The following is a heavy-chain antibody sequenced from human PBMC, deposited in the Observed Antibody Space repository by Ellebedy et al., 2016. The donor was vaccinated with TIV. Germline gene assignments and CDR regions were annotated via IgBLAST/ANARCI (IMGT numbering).Heavy chain of an antibody. CDR2: ISWNSGNR. D-gene: IGHD4-11*01. CDR3: VRGADDFSNYLFY. Sequence: PGGSLRLSCAGSGFTFDDYAMHWVRQAPGKGLEWVSGISWNSGNRGYADSVKGRFTISRDNSKNTVYLQMNSLRAEDTAVYFCVRGADDFSNYLFYWGQGTLVTVSS. V-gene: IGHV3-9*01. J-gene: IGHJ4*02. CDR1: GFTFDDYA.